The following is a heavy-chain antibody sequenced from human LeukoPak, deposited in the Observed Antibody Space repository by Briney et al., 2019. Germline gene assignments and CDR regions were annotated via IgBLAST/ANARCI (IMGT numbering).Heavy chain of an antibody. CDR2: IKEDGSEI. D-gene: IGHD2-21*01. CDR3: ASQFWWAAVVRPALDC. Sequence: GGSLRLSCAASGFTFSNYWMSWVRQAPGKGLEWVANIKEDGSEIYYVDSVKGRFTISRDNAKNSLYLQMSSLRAEDTAVYYCASQFWWAAVVRPALDCWGQGSLVTVSS. CDR1: GFTFSNYW. J-gene: IGHJ4*02. V-gene: IGHV3-7*05.